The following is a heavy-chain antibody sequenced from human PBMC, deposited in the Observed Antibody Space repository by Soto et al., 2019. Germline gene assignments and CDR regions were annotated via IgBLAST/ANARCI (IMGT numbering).Heavy chain of an antibody. Sequence: GGSLRLSCAASGFTFSIYGMHWVRQAPGKGLEWVAVIWYNGSNKYYADSVKGRFTISRDNSKNTLYLQMNSLRAEDTAVYYCARADSSGYYCTYWGQGTLVTVYS. CDR2: IWYNGSNK. V-gene: IGHV3-33*01. CDR3: ARADSSGYYCTY. J-gene: IGHJ4*02. D-gene: IGHD3-22*01. CDR1: GFTFSIYG.